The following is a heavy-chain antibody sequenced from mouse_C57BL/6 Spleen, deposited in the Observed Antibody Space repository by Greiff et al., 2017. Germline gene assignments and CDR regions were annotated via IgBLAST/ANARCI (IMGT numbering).Heavy chain of an antibody. V-gene: IGHV1-82*01. CDR2: IYPGDGDT. D-gene: IGHD2-3*01. CDR3: ARDDGYYVLPLDD. J-gene: IGHJ2*01. Sequence: QVQLQQSGPELVKPGASVKISCKASGYAFSSSWMNWVKQRPGTGLEWICRIYPGDGDTNSTGKFKGKATLTADKSSSTAYMQLSSVTSEDSAVYFCARDDGYYVLPLDDWGQGTTLTVSS. CDR1: GYAFSSSW.